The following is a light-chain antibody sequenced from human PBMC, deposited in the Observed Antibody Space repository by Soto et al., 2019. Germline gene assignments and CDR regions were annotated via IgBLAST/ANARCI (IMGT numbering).Light chain of an antibody. Sequence: NFMLTQPRSVSESAGKTVTISCTRSSGSIAGNFVQWYQQRPGTSPTNIIYEDDHRSSGVPDRFSGSIDSSSNSASLTISGLKPEDEADYYCQSYDSNDHWVFGGGTKLTVL. CDR2: EDD. CDR3: QSYDSNDHWV. J-gene: IGLJ3*02. V-gene: IGLV6-57*01. CDR1: SGSIAGNF.